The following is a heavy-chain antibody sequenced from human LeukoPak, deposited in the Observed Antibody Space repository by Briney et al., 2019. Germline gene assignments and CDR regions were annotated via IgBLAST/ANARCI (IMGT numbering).Heavy chain of an antibody. D-gene: IGHD1-1*01. Sequence: GGSLRLSCAASGFTFSSYSMNWLRQAPGKGLEWVSSITSGSSYIYYADSVKGQFTISRDNANNSLYLQMDNLRAEDTAVYYCARGPKLEPFDYWGQGTLVTVSS. V-gene: IGHV3-21*01. J-gene: IGHJ4*02. CDR2: ITSGSSYI. CDR1: GFTFSSYS. CDR3: ARGPKLEPFDY.